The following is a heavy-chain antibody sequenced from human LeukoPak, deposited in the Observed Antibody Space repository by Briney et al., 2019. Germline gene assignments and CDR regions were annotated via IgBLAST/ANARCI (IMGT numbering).Heavy chain of an antibody. CDR1: QFTFNGSW. CDR2: IYSGGST. CDR3: SRVAAAAGLVIDY. Sequence: PGGSLRLSCADSQFTFNGSWMNWVRQAPGKGLEWVSVIYSGGSTYYADSVKGRFTISRDNSKNTLYLQMNSLRADDTAVYYCSRVAAAAGLVIDYWGQGTLVTVSS. V-gene: IGHV3-53*01. J-gene: IGHJ4*02. D-gene: IGHD6-13*01.